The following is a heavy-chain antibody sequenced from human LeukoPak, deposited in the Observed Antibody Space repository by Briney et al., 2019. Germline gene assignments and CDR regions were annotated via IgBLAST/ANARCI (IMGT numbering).Heavy chain of an antibody. D-gene: IGHD1-1*01. J-gene: IGHJ4*02. CDR2: LYYSGNT. Sequence: SETLSLTCSVSGASVSDGSYYWSWIRQPPGKGLEWIGYLYYSGNTNYSPSLSGRVSTSIDTSKNPFSLNLTSVTAADTAVYYCARGLSTGREDYFDYWGQGTLVSVSS. CDR3: ARGLSTGREDYFDY. V-gene: IGHV4-61*03. CDR1: GASVSDGSYY.